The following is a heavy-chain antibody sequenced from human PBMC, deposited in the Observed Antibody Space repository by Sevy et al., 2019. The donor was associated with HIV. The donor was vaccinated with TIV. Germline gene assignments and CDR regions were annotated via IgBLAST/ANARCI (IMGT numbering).Heavy chain of an antibody. Sequence: GGSLRLSCAASGFTFSNFGMSWVRQAPGKGLEWVSTISGSGGTTYYADSVKGRFTISRDNSKKTLYLQMNSLRAEDTAVYYCAKGDTSTRYYYYGMDVWGQGTAVTVSS. CDR3: AKGDTSTRYYYYGMDV. D-gene: IGHD2-2*01. CDR1: GFTFSNFG. CDR2: ISGSGGTT. V-gene: IGHV3-23*01. J-gene: IGHJ6*02.